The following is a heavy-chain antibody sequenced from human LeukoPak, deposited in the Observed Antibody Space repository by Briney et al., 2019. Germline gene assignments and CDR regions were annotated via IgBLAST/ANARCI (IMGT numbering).Heavy chain of an antibody. CDR3: ARDSADFYDSSGYPYYFDY. D-gene: IGHD3-22*01. V-gene: IGHV1-18*01. Sequence: GASVKVSCKASGYTFSSYGISWVRQAPGQGLEWMGWISAYNGNTNYAQKIRGRVTMTTDTSTNTAYMELRSLRSDDTAVYYCARDSADFYDSSGYPYYFDYWGQGTLVTVSS. CDR2: ISAYNGNT. J-gene: IGHJ4*02. CDR1: GYTFSSYG.